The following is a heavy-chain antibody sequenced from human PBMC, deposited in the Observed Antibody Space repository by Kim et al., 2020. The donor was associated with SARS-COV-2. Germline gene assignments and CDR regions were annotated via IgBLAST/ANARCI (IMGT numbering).Heavy chain of an antibody. D-gene: IGHD3-10*01. Sequence: GGSLRLSCAASGFTFRSYGMHWVRQAPGKGLEWVAGISDDGTNKYYGDSVKGRFTISGDNSKNTVYLQMNSLRAEDTAVYYCAKGYGSGIPADYWGQGTL. V-gene: IGHV3-30*18. J-gene: IGHJ4*02. CDR3: AKGYGSGIPADY. CDR1: GFTFRSYG. CDR2: ISDDGTNK.